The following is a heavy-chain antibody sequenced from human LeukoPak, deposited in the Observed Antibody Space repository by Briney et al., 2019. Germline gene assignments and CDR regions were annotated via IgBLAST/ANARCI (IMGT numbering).Heavy chain of an antibody. Sequence: ASVKVSCKASGYTLTGYYMHWVRQAPGQGLEWMGWINPNSGGTNYAQKFQGRVTMTRDTSISTAYMELSRLRSDDTAVYYCARDFNWNPSDAFDIWGQGTMVTVSS. D-gene: IGHD1-1*01. CDR1: GYTLTGYY. CDR3: ARDFNWNPSDAFDI. J-gene: IGHJ3*02. CDR2: INPNSGGT. V-gene: IGHV1-2*02.